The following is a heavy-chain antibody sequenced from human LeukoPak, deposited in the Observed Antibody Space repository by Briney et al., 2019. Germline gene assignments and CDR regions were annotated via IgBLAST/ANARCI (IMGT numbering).Heavy chain of an antibody. D-gene: IGHD3-10*01. J-gene: IGHJ4*02. CDR2: ISRSETK. V-gene: IGHV3-48*03. Sequence: GGSLRLSCAASGFTFSNREMNWVRQAPGKGLEWVSYISRSETKYYADSVKGRFTISRDNAKSLLFLQMNSLRAEDTAVYYCVRDHYYGSGIYSYYIDYWGQGTLVTVSS. CDR3: VRDHYYGSGIYSYYIDY. CDR1: GFTFSNRE.